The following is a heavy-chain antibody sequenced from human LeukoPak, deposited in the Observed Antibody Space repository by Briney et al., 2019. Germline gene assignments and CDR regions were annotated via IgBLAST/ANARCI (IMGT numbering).Heavy chain of an antibody. V-gene: IGHV3-9*01. J-gene: IGHJ6*02. D-gene: IGHD4-23*01. CDR1: GFAFHNYA. Sequence: GGSLRLPCVGSGFAFHNYAMHWLPRPPGKGLEWVSAINWNSDTKAYADSVKGRFTISRDRARNSLYLQMDSLRPEDTALYYCAKDTGGNGAYFYAMDVWGQGTSVTVSS. CDR2: INWNSDTK. CDR3: AKDTGGNGAYFYAMDV.